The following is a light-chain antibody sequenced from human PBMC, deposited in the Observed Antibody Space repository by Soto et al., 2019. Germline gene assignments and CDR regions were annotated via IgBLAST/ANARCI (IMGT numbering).Light chain of an antibody. CDR2: AAS. J-gene: IGKJ1*01. V-gene: IGKV1-39*01. CDR1: QSISSY. CDR3: QQSYSTPWT. Sequence: QVTQSPSSLSASVGDRVTITCRASQSISSYLNWYQRKPGKAPKLLIYAASNLQSGGPSRFSGSGSGTDFTLTISSLQPEDYATYYCQQSYSTPWTFGQGTKVEIK.